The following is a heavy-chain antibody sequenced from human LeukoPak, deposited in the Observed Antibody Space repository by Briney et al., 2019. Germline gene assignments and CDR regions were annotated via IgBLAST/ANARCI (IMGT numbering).Heavy chain of an antibody. V-gene: IGHV4-34*01. Sequence: PSETLSLTCAVYGGSFSGYYWSWIRQPPGKGLEWIGEINHSGSTNYNPSLKSRVTISVDTSKNQFSLKLRSVTAADTAVYYCARLCGNYQNYFDYWGQGTLVTVSS. CDR2: INHSGST. D-gene: IGHD1-26*01. CDR1: GGSFSGYY. J-gene: IGHJ4*02. CDR3: ARLCGNYQNYFDY.